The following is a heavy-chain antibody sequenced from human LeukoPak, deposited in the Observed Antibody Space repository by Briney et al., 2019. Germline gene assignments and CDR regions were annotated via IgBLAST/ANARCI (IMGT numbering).Heavy chain of an antibody. CDR2: ISSSSSYI. D-gene: IGHD2-15*01. J-gene: IGHJ6*02. V-gene: IGHV3-21*01. CDR3: ARGKEGYCSGGSCYSSLGMDV. CDR1: GFTFSSYS. Sequence: VGSLRLSCAASGFTFSSYSMNWVRQAPGKGLEWVSSISSSSSYIYYADSVKGRFTISRDNAKNSLYLQMNSLRAEDTAVYYCARGKEGYCSGGSCYSSLGMDVWGQGTTVTVSS.